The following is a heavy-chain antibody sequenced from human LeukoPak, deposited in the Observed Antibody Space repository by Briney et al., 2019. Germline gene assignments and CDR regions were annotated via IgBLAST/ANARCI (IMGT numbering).Heavy chain of an antibody. CDR1: GFTFSSYG. J-gene: IGHJ3*02. CDR3: ASLLTTVTTDAFDI. CDR2: ISYDGSNK. Sequence: GRSLRLSCAASGFTFSSYGMHWVRQAPGKGLEWVAVISYDGSNKYYADSVKGRITISRDNSKNTLYLQMNSLRAEDTAVYYCASLLTTVTTDAFDIWGQGTMVTVSS. V-gene: IGHV3-30*03. D-gene: IGHD4-17*01.